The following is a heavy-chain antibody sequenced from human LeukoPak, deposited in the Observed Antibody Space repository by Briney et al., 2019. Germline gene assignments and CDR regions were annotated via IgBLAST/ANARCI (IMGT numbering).Heavy chain of an antibody. J-gene: IGHJ6*03. D-gene: IGHD3-22*01. CDR2: IRYSGST. CDR3: ARGFYYDNYMDV. CDR1: GASITSGNYY. Sequence: SETLSLTCTVSGASITSGNYYWSWIRQHPGKGLEWIGYIRYSGSTYHNPSLKSRLAISVDTSRNKFSLDLSSVTAADTAVYHCARGFYYDNYMDVWGNGTTVTVSS. V-gene: IGHV4-31*03.